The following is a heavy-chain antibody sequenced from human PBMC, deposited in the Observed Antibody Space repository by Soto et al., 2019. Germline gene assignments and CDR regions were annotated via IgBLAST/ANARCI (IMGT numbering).Heavy chain of an antibody. J-gene: IGHJ5*02. Sequence: QLQLQESGPGLVKPSENLSLTCTVSGGSISSSSYYWGWIRQPPGKGLEWIGSIYYSGSTYYNPSLKSRVTISVDTSKNQFSLKLSSVTAADTAVYYCARHQSHSSSYVDPWGQGTLVTVSS. V-gene: IGHV4-39*01. CDR1: GGSISSSSYY. CDR3: ARHQSHSSSYVDP. CDR2: IYYSGST. D-gene: IGHD6-13*01.